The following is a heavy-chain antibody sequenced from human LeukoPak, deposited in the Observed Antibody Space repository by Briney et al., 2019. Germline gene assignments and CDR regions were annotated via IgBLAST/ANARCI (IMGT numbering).Heavy chain of an antibody. CDR3: VRSATKAVFRYGMDV. CDR2: VHHTGVT. D-gene: IGHD5-24*01. CDR1: GGSITSLY. Sequence: SETLSLTCSVSGGSITSLYWSWVRQPPGKGLEYVGYVHHTGVTNYNPSLRGRVIVSMDTSKNQFSLTLNSVTAADTAVYYCVRSATKAVFRYGMDVWGQGTTVTVSS. J-gene: IGHJ6*02. V-gene: IGHV4-59*11.